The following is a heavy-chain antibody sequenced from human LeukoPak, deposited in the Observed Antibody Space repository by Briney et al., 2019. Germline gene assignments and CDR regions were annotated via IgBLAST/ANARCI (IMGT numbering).Heavy chain of an antibody. J-gene: IGHJ4*02. CDR3: AREGGSGGSLDY. V-gene: IGHV3-21*01. Sequence: GGSLRLSCAASGFTFSSYSMNWVRQAPGKGLEWVSSISSRSSYIYYADSVKGRFTISRDNAKNSLYLQMNSLRAEDTAVYYCAREGGSGGSLDYWGQGTLVTVSS. CDR1: GFTFSSYS. D-gene: IGHD6-19*01. CDR2: ISSRSSYI.